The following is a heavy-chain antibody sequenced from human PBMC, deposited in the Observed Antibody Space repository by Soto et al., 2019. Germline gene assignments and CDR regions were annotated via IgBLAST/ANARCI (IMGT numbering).Heavy chain of an antibody. CDR1: GFTFSNYA. CDR2: ISGSGGMS. V-gene: IGHV3-23*01. J-gene: IGHJ4*02. CDR3: AKAYCVSSSEQTYYFDY. Sequence: EVQLLDSGGGLVQPGGSLRLSCAASGFTFSNYAMTWVRQCPGKGLEWVSGISGSGGMSYYADSVKGRFTISRDNSKSTLYLQMNRLRAEDTAVYYCAKAYCVSSSEQTYYFDYWGKGTLVTVSS. D-gene: IGHD6-6*01.